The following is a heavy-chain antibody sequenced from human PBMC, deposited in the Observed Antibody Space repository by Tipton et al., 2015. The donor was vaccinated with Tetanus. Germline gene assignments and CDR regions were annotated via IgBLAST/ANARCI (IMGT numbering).Heavy chain of an antibody. CDR3: ARLSSSSNDAHAFDI. Sequence: TLSLTCTVSRGSISSYNYYWGWIRQPPGKGLEWIGSIYYSGNTYYNPSLRSRVTMSVDTSKIQFSLMLTSVTASDTAVYYCARLSSSSNDAHAFDIWGQGTMVTVSS. D-gene: IGHD2-2*01. CDR2: IYYSGNT. V-gene: IGHV4-39*01. J-gene: IGHJ3*02. CDR1: RGSISSYNYY.